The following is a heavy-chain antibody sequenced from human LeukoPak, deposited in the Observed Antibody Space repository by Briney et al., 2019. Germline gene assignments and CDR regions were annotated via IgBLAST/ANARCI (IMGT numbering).Heavy chain of an antibody. D-gene: IGHD5-18*01. CDR1: GFTFSSYT. CDR3: ARGEKNSYGPDYYYGMDV. V-gene: IGHV3-23*01. CDR2: ISGSGGST. Sequence: PGGSLRLSCAASGFTFSSYTMSWVRQAPGKGLEWVSAISGSGGSTYYADSVKGRFTISRDNSKNTLYLQMNSLRAEDTAVYYCARGEKNSYGPDYYYGMDVWGQGTTVTVSS. J-gene: IGHJ6*02.